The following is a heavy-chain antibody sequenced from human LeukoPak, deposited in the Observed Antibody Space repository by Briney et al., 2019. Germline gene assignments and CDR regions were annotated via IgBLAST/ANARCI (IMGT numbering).Heavy chain of an antibody. CDR3: ARDLGSGSYFDY. J-gene: IGHJ4*02. CDR1: GGTFSSYA. Sequence: ASVKVSCKASGGTFSSYAISWVRQAPGQGLGWMGRIIPILGIANYAQKFQGRVTITADKSTSTAYMELSSLRSEDTAVYYCARDLGSGSYFDYWGQGTLVTVSS. D-gene: IGHD1-26*01. CDR2: IIPILGIA. V-gene: IGHV1-69*04.